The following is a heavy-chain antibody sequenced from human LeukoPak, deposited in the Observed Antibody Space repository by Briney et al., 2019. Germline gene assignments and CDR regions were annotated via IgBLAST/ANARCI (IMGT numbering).Heavy chain of an antibody. CDR3: TRDFDFSSAI. CDR1: GFTFSSYA. CDR2: ISPDGSTT. V-gene: IGHV3-74*01. J-gene: IGHJ4*02. Sequence: GGSLRLSCAASGFTFSSYAMSWVRQAPGKGLVWVSRISPDGSTTGHADSVKGRFTTSRDNAKNTLFLQMNSLRAEDTAVYYCTRDFDFSSAIWGQGTLVTVSS. D-gene: IGHD3-3*01.